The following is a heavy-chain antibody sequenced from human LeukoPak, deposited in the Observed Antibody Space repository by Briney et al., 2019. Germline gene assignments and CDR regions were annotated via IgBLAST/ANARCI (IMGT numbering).Heavy chain of an antibody. CDR3: TRENRPFCPFAY. CDR2: ISHGGTT. D-gene: IGHD2/OR15-2a*01. Sequence: PSGTLSLTCGVSGGSIDITNYWSWLRQAPGKGLEWIGEISHGGTTNYNPSLRSRVAMSLDRANNQFSLSLTSVTAADTAVYYCTRENRPFCPFAYWGQGVLVTVSS. V-gene: IGHV4-4*02. J-gene: IGHJ4*02. CDR1: GGSIDITNY.